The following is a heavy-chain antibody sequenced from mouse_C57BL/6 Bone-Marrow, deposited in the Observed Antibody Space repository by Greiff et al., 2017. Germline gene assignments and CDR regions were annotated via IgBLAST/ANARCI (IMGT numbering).Heavy chain of an antibody. V-gene: IGHV1-64*01. J-gene: IGHJ3*01. CDR3: ARMGHYSNYEFAY. D-gene: IGHD2-5*01. Sequence: QVQLQQPGAELVKPGASVKLSCKASGYTFTSYWMHWVKQRPGQGLEWIGMIHPNSGSTNYNEKFKSKATLTVDKSSSTAYMQLSSLTSEDSAVYYCARMGHYSNYEFAYWGQGTLVTVSA. CDR1: GYTFTSYW. CDR2: IHPNSGST.